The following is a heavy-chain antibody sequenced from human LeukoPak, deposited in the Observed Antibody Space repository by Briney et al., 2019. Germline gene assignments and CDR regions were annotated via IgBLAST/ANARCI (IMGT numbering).Heavy chain of an antibody. D-gene: IGHD4-17*01. Sequence: ASVKVSCKASGYTFTDFYMHWVRQAPGQGLEWMGWINPNSGGTSYAQKFQGRVTMTRDTSISTAYMELSRLRSDDTAVYYCATISGELLSTTVTTWVAIDYWGQGTLVTVSS. CDR1: GYTFTDFY. V-gene: IGHV1-2*02. CDR3: ATISGELLSTTVTTWVAIDY. CDR2: INPNSGGT. J-gene: IGHJ4*02.